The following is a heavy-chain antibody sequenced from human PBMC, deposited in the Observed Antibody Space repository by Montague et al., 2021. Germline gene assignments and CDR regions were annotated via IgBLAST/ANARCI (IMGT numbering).Heavy chain of an antibody. J-gene: IGHJ6*03. V-gene: IGHV4-59*01. CDR1: GDSINGWS. Sequence: SETLSLTCSVSGDSINGWSWSWIRQPPGKGLEWIGSVLYSGATNYNPSLKSRVTMSADTSKNQVSLKVNSVTAADTAVYYCARQGFYESCGFVIWGMGASVTVSS. CDR2: VLYSGAT. D-gene: IGHD3-22*01. CDR3: ARQGFYESCGFVI.